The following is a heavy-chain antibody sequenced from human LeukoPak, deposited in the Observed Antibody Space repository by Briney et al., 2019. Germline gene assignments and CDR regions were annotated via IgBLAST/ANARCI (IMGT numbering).Heavy chain of an antibody. CDR3: ARDSGKAAASP. Sequence: SETLSLTCTVSGNSISSGYYWGWIRQPPGKGLEWIGSIYHSGSTYYNPSLKSRVTISVDTSKNQFSLKLSSVTAADTAVYYCARDSGKAAASPWGQGTLVTVSS. D-gene: IGHD6-13*01. CDR1: GNSISSGYY. CDR2: IYHSGST. J-gene: IGHJ4*02. V-gene: IGHV4-38-2*02.